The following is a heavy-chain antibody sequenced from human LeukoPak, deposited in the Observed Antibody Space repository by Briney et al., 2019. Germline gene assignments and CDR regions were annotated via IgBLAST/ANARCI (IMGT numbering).Heavy chain of an antibody. CDR3: TTAPYTWLGDY. V-gene: IGHV3-15*01. D-gene: IGHD6-19*01. CDR2: IKSKTDGGTT. J-gene: IGHJ4*02. CDR1: GFTFSNAL. Sequence: GGSLRLSCAASGFTFSNALMSWVRQAPGKGLEWVGHIKSKTDGGTTDCAAPVKGRFTISRDDSKNTLYLQMNSLKTEDTAVYYCTTAPYTWLGDYWGQGTLVTVSS.